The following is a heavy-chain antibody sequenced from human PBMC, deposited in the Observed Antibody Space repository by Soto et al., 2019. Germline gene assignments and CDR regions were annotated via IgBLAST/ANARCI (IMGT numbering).Heavy chain of an antibody. Sequence: QVQLQESGPGLVKPSETLSLTCIVSGGSVSSGTYYWTWIRQPPGKGLEWIGYISYTGSPRYNPSLKSRVTISLDTSKNQFSLKLSSVTAADTAVYYCTRDYSNYSWFDPWGQGTLVTVSS. CDR3: TRDYSNYSWFDP. J-gene: IGHJ5*02. V-gene: IGHV4-61*01. D-gene: IGHD4-4*01. CDR2: ISYTGSP. CDR1: GGSVSSGTYY.